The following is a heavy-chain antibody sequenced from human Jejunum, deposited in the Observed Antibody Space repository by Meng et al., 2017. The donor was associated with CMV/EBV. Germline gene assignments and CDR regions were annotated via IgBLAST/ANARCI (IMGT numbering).Heavy chain of an antibody. CDR1: TTGVG. CDR2: IYWNDGK. D-gene: IGHD5-24*01. J-gene: IGHJ3*02. V-gene: IGHV2-5*01. CDR3: AHVDNDDVYTPPHDAFDI. Sequence: TTGVGVGWVRQPPGKALEWLALIYWNDGKRYSPSLQNRLTITKDTSKNQVVLTMTNMDPVDTATYYCAHVDNDDVYTPPHDAFDIWGQGTMVTVSS.